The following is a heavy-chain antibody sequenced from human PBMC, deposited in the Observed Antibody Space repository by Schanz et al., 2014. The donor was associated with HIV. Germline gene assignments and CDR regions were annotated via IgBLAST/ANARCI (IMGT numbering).Heavy chain of an antibody. CDR2: ISYDGTKK. Sequence: QVQLVESGGGVVQPGRSLRLSCVASAFNFDSYGMHWVRQAPGKGLEWVAVISYDGTKKHYADSVKGRLTISRDNSKNTLYLQMNSLRAEDTAVYYCARGRRGAVAGSSDYWGQGTLVTVSS. V-gene: IGHV3-30*03. CDR3: ARGRRGAVAGSSDY. J-gene: IGHJ4*02. CDR1: AFNFDSYG. D-gene: IGHD6-19*01.